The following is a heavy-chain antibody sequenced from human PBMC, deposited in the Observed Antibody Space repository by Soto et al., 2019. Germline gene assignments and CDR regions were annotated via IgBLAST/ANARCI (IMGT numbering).Heavy chain of an antibody. D-gene: IGHD3-10*01. J-gene: IGHJ4*02. CDR3: ARGSSTMVRGVNHYYY. CDR2: IGTAGDT. V-gene: IGHV3-13*01. CDR1: GFTFSSYD. Sequence: EVQLVESGGGLVQPGGSLRLSCAASGFTFSSYDMHWVRQATGKGLEWVSAIGTAGDTYYPGSVKVRFTISRENAKNSLYLQMNSLRAGDTAVYYCARGSSTMVRGVNHYYYWGQGTLVTVSS.